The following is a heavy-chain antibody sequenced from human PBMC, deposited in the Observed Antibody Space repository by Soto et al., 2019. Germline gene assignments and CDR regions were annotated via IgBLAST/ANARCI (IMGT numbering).Heavy chain of an antibody. Sequence: QVQLVESGGGVVQPGRSLRLSCAASGFSFSSYGMHWVRQAPGKGLEWVAFIWYDGSNKYYADSVKGRFTISRDNSKNTLYLQMNSLRAEDTAVYPCARDEYNIVLVPVFSDWGQGTLVTVSS. CDR1: GFSFSSYG. D-gene: IGHD2-2*01. J-gene: IGHJ4*02. V-gene: IGHV3-33*01. CDR2: IWYDGSNK. CDR3: ARDEYNIVLVPVFSD.